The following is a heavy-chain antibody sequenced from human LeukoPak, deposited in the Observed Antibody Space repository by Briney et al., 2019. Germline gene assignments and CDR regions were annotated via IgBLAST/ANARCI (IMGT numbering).Heavy chain of an antibody. D-gene: IGHD3-3*01. CDR2: INHSGST. V-gene: IGHV4-34*01. CDR3: ARAGVDYDFWSGYYTRARYYFDY. J-gene: IGHJ4*02. CDR1: GGSFSGYY. Sequence: SETLSPTCAVYGGSFSGYYWSWIRQPPGKGLEWIGEINHSGSTNYNPSLKSRVTISVDTSKNQFSLKLSSVTAADTAVYYCARAGVDYDFWSGYYTRARYYFDYWGQGTLVTVSS.